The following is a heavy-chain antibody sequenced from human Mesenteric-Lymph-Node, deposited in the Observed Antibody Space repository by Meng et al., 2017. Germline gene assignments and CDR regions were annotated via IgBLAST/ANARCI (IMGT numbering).Heavy chain of an antibody. CDR3: ARGFLSFVRVFDY. CDR2: INHSGST. Sequence: QVRLRQSGAGLMKPSENLSLPGEGYGGSVSGYYLSWIRQPPGKGLEWIGEINHSGSTNYNPSLKSRVTISVDTSKNQFSLKLSSVTAADTAVYYCARGFLSFVRVFDYCGQGTLVTVSS. J-gene: IGHJ4*02. CDR1: GGSVSGYY. D-gene: IGHD2/OR15-2a*01. V-gene: IGHV4-34*01.